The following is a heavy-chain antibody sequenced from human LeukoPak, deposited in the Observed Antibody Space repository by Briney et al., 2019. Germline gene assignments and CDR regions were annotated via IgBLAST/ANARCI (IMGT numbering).Heavy chain of an antibody. CDR3: ARDLSRGSSGWYGY. Sequence: ASVKVSCKASRYTFTGYYINWVRQAPGQGLEWMGRINPNSGGTNYAQKFQARVTMTRDTSISTAYMELSRLRSDDTAVYYCARDLSRGSSGWYGYWGQGTLVTV. CDR1: RYTFTGYY. J-gene: IGHJ4*02. CDR2: INPNSGGT. D-gene: IGHD6-19*01. V-gene: IGHV1-2*06.